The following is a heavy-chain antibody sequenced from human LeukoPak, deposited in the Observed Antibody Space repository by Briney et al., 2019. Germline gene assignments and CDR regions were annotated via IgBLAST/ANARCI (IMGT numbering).Heavy chain of an antibody. CDR1: GFTFSTYS. D-gene: IGHD3-10*01. J-gene: IGHJ4*02. CDR2: ISISGSSI. Sequence: GGSLRLSCAASGFTFSTYSMNWVRQAPGKGLEWVSYISISGSSIYYADSVKGRFTISRDNAKSSLYLQMNSLRDEDTAVYYCARGAVQGVISLFDYWGRGTLVTVSS. CDR3: ARGAVQGVISLFDY. V-gene: IGHV3-48*02.